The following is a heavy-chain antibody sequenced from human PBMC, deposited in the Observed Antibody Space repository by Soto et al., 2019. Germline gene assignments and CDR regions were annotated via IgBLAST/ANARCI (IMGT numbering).Heavy chain of an antibody. Sequence: SCAASAFTCSSYSMHWVRQAPGKGLVWVSRINSDGSSTSYADSVKGRFTISRDNAKNTLYLQMNSLRAEDTAVYYCVRTSLVVAAATREDYWGQGTLVTVSS. J-gene: IGHJ4*02. CDR1: AFTCSSYS. V-gene: IGHV3-74*01. CDR3: VRTSLVVAAATREDY. D-gene: IGHD2-15*01. CDR2: INSDGSST.